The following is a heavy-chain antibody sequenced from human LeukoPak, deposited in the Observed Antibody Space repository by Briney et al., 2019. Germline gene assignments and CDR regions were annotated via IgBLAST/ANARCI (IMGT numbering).Heavy chain of an antibody. CDR1: GFTFSRYW. CDR3: AREGIWSGYRNWFDP. V-gene: IGHV3-30*02. CDR2: IRYDGSNK. D-gene: IGHD3-3*01. J-gene: IGHJ5*02. Sequence: GGSLRLSCAASGFTFSRYWMSWVRQAPGKGLEWVAFIRYDGSNKYYADSVKGRFTISRDNSKNTLYLQMNSLRAEDTAVYYCAREGIWSGYRNWFDPWGQGTLVTVSS.